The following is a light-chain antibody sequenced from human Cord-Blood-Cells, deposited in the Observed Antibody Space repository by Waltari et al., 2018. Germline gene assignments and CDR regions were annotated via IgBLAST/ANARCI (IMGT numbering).Light chain of an antibody. CDR3: QQYYSTPLT. Sequence: DIVMTQSPDSLAVSLGERATINCKSSQSVLYSSNNKNYLAWYQQKPGQPPKLLIYWASTRAAGVPALFSGSGSGTDFTLTISILQAEDVAVYYCQQYYSTPLTFGGGTKVEIK. CDR1: QSVLYSSNNKNY. V-gene: IGKV4-1*01. J-gene: IGKJ4*01. CDR2: WAS.